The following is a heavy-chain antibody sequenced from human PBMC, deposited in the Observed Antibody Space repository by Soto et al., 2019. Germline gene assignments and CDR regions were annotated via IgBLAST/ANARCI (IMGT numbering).Heavy chain of an antibody. CDR2: LYYGRSA. Sequence: SETLSLTCAVSGDSISSYYCMWIRQPPGKGLESIGYLYYGRSANYNPSLKSRVTLSVDTSKNQFSLKLTSVTAADTAVYYCASHYYDSYGSDAFEVRGPGTTVTVSS. V-gene: IGHV4-59*12. J-gene: IGHJ3*01. D-gene: IGHD3-22*01. CDR1: GDSISSYY. CDR3: ASHYYDSYGSDAFEV.